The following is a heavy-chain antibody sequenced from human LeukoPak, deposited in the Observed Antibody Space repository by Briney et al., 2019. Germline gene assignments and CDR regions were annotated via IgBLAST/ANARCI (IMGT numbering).Heavy chain of an antibody. Sequence: SETLSLTCTVSNVSISSYYWSWIRQPPGKGLEWIGYIYYTGSTKYNPSLKSRVTISVDTSKNQFSLKLSSVTAADTAVYYCASSPEDSGPYYFDYWGQGTLVTVSS. CDR3: ASSPEDSGPYYFDY. J-gene: IGHJ4*02. D-gene: IGHD5-12*01. CDR1: NVSISSYY. V-gene: IGHV4-59*01. CDR2: IYYTGST.